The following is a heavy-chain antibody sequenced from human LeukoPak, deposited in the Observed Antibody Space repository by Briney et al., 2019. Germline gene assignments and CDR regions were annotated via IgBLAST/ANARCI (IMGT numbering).Heavy chain of an antibody. J-gene: IGHJ4*02. Sequence: PSETLSLTCAVHGGSFSGYYWSWIRQPPGKGLEWIGEINHSGSTNYNPSLKSRVTISVDTSKNQFSLKLSSVTAADTAVYYCARRLGPDSSGYSYYFDYWGQGTLVTVSS. CDR1: GGSFSGYY. V-gene: IGHV4-34*01. CDR2: INHSGST. D-gene: IGHD3-22*01. CDR3: ARRLGPDSSGYSYYFDY.